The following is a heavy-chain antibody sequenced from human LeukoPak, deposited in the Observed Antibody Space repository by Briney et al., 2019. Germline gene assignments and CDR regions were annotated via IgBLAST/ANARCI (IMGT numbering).Heavy chain of an antibody. Sequence: TPSETLSLTCTVSGGSISSSSYYWGWIRQPPGKGLEWIGSIYYSGSTYHNPSLKSRVTISVDTSKSQFSLKLSSVTAADTAVYYCASPALSSGSHTDDYWGQGTLVTVSS. CDR1: GGSISSSSYY. CDR3: ASPALSSGSHTDDY. J-gene: IGHJ4*02. V-gene: IGHV4-39*01. CDR2: IYYSGST. D-gene: IGHD1-26*01.